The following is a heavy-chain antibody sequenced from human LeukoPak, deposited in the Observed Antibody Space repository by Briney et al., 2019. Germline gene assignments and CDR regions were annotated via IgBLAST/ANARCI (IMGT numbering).Heavy chain of an antibody. Sequence: PGGSLRLSCAASGFTFSSYAMSWVRQAPGKGLEWVSALSGSGISTYYADSVRGRFTISRDNSKNTLYLQMNSLRAEDTALYYCAKGTTGLSSSWIFDYWGQGTLVTVSS. J-gene: IGHJ4*02. CDR3: AKGTTGLSSSWIFDY. V-gene: IGHV3-23*01. D-gene: IGHD6-13*01. CDR2: LSGSGIST. CDR1: GFTFSSYA.